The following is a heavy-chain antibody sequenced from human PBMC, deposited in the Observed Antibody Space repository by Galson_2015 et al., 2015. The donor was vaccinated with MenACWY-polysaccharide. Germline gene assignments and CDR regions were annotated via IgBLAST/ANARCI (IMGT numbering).Heavy chain of an antibody. V-gene: IGHV4-61*02. CDR1: GGSISSGDYY. CDR3: AREGYSSGWRYFDY. CDR2: IYTSGST. J-gene: IGHJ4*02. D-gene: IGHD6-19*01. Sequence: TLSLTCSVSGGSISSGDYYWSWIRQPAGKGLEWIGRIYTSGSTNYNPSLKSRVTISVETSKNQFSLRLSSVTAADTAVYYCAREGYSSGWRYFDYWGQGTLVTVSS.